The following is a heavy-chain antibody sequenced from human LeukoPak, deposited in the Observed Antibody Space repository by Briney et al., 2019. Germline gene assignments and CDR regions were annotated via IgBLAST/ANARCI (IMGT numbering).Heavy chain of an antibody. D-gene: IGHD2-15*01. CDR2: MNPNSGHT. Sequence: GASVKVSCNASGYTFSSYDINWVRQATGQGLEWMGWMNPNSGHTGYAQKFQGRVTMTRNTSISTAYMELSSLRSEDTAVYYCARVRGSYYYYGMDVWGQGTTVTVSS. J-gene: IGHJ6*02. CDR3: ARVRGSYYYYGMDV. V-gene: IGHV1-8*01. CDR1: GYTFSSYD.